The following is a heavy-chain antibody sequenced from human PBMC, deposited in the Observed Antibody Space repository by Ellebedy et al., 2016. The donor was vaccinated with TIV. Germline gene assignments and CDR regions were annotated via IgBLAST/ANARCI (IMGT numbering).Heavy chain of an antibody. Sequence: MPSETLSLTCTVYGGSISSTSYFWGWIRQPLGKGLEWIGWIYYSGRTYHNPSLNSRGTISVDKSQNQFSLRLSSVTAADTAVYYCASFFRKYWNARGEDYLDYWGQGTLVTVSS. CDR2: IYYSGRT. J-gene: IGHJ4*02. D-gene: IGHD1-1*01. V-gene: IGHV4-39*01. CDR3: ASFFRKYWNARGEDYLDY. CDR1: GGSISSTSYF.